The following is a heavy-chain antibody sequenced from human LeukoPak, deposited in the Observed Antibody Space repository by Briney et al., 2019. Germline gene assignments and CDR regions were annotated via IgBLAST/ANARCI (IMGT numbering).Heavy chain of an antibody. Sequence: SETLSLTCTVSGYSISSGYYWGWIRQPPGKGLEWIGSGSTYYNPSLKSRVTISVDTSKNQFSLKLSSVTAADTAVYYCARVGTHYYDSSGYYSYFDYWGQGTLVTVSS. V-gene: IGHV4-38-2*02. CDR1: GYSISSGYY. CDR2: SGST. J-gene: IGHJ4*02. D-gene: IGHD3-22*01. CDR3: ARVGTHYYDSSGYYSYFDY.